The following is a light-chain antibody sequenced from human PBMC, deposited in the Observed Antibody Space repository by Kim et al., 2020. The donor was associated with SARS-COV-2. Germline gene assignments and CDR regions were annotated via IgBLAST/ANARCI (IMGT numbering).Light chain of an antibody. Sequence: EYVGDRVTITCRASQSISNYLNWDKQKPGKAPKRLIYAASSLQSGVPSRFSGSGSGTDCTHTISSLQPEDFATYYCQQSYSTPPRFGQGAKVDIK. CDR3: QQSYSTPPR. J-gene: IGKJ1*01. V-gene: IGKV1-39*01. CDR1: QSISNY. CDR2: AAS.